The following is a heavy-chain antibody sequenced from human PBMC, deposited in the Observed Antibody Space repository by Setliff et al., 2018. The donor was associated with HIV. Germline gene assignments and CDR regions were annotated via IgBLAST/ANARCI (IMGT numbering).Heavy chain of an antibody. V-gene: IGHV1-8*01. CDR2: INPNSDNT. CDR3: ARIGRTPYYYYDMDV. CDR1: GYAFNSYT. Sequence: ASVKVSCKASGYAFNSYTLNWVRQATGRGLEWMGWINPNSDNTAYAQKFQGRLTMTRNTSTGTVYMELSSLRSEDTAVYYCARIGRTPYYYYDMDVWGKGTTVTVSS. J-gene: IGHJ6*03. D-gene: IGHD2-15*01.